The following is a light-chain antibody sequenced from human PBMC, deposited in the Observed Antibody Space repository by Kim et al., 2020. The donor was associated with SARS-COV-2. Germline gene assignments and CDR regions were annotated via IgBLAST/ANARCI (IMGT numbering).Light chain of an antibody. CDR1: QSLLHSNGYNY. CDR2: LGS. CDR3: MQALQTPKYS. Sequence: PASISCRSSQSLLHSNGYNYLDWYLQKPGQSPQLLIYLGSNRASRVPDRFSGSGSGTDFTLKISRVEAEDVGVYYCMQALQTPKYSFGQGTKLEI. V-gene: IGKV2-28*01. J-gene: IGKJ2*03.